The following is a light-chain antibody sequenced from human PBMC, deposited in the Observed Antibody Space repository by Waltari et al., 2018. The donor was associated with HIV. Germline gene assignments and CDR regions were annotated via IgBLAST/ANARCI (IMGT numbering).Light chain of an antibody. CDR1: PSISTY. CDR3: QQSYSTLMYT. V-gene: IGKV1-39*01. CDR2: GAS. Sequence: DIQMTQYPSSLSAFVGDRGTITCRASPSISTYLNWYQEKPGKAPNLLIYGASSLHSGVPSRFSGSGSGTEFTLTISSLQLEDFATYYCQQSYSTLMYTFGQGTKLEIK. J-gene: IGKJ2*01.